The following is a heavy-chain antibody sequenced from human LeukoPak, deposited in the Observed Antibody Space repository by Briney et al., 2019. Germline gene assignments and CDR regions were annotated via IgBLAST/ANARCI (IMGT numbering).Heavy chain of an antibody. J-gene: IGHJ4*02. CDR1: GYTFTSYY. D-gene: IGHD4-17*01. V-gene: IGHV1-69*13. Sequence: ASVKVSCKASGYTFTSYYMHWVRQAPGQGLEWMGGIIPIFGTANYAQKFQGRVTITADESTSIAYMELSSLRSEDTAVYYCARGKTVTTAFDYWGQGTLVTVSS. CDR3: ARGKTVTTAFDY. CDR2: IIPIFGTA.